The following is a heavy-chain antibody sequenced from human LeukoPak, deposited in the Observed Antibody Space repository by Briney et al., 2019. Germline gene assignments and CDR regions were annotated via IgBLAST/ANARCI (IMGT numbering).Heavy chain of an antibody. CDR2: IKGDGSVQ. CDR1: GFTFSTSW. Sequence: SGGSLRLSCVASGFTFSTSWMNWVRQAPGKGLEWVANIKGDGSVQSYVDSVKGRFTISRDNAKNSLFLQMNSLRAEDTAVYYCASDAPAAGTQFDYWGQGTLVTVSS. V-gene: IGHV3-7*04. J-gene: IGHJ4*02. D-gene: IGHD6-13*01. CDR3: ASDAPAAGTQFDY.